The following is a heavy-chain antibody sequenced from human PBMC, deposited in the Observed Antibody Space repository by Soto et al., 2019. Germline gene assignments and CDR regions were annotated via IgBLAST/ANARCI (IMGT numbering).Heavy chain of an antibody. CDR1: GGSISSSNW. CDR2: IYHSGST. Sequence: QVQLQESGPGLVKPSGTLSLTCAVSGGSISSSNWWSWVRQPPGKGLEWIGEIYHSGSTNYNPSLKSRVTISVDKSKNQFSMKLSSVTAAATAVYYCARKGEDYSNYEYYFDYWGQGTLVTVSS. J-gene: IGHJ4*02. CDR3: ARKGEDYSNYEYYFDY. V-gene: IGHV4-4*02. D-gene: IGHD4-4*01.